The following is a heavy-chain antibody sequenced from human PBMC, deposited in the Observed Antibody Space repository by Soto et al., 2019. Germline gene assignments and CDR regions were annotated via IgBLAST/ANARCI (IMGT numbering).Heavy chain of an antibody. CDR1: GGTFSSYA. CDR3: ARDLLGRSSSSRRPNFDY. V-gene: IGHV1-69*13. D-gene: IGHD6-6*01. J-gene: IGHJ4*02. Sequence: ASVKVSCKASGGTFSSYAISWVRQAPGQGLEWMGGIIPIFGTANYAQKFQGRVTITADESTSTAYMELSSLRSEDTAVYYCARDLLGRSSSSRRPNFDYWGQGTLVTVSS. CDR2: IIPIFGTA.